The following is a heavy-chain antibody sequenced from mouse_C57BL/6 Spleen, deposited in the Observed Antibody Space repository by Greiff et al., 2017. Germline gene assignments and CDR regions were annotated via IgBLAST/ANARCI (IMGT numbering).Heavy chain of an antibody. CDR3: ARQGSSGFDWDFDV. J-gene: IGHJ1*03. CDR2: INPGGGYT. D-gene: IGHD1-1*01. Sequence: QVQLKQSGAELVKPGASVKLSCKASGYAFSSSWMHWVNQRPGKGLEWIGHINPGGGYTNYNEKFKGKATLPADKSSSTAYMQLSSLTSEDSAVYYCARQGSSGFDWDFDVWGTGTTVTVSS. V-gene: IGHV1-82*01. CDR1: GYAFSSSW.